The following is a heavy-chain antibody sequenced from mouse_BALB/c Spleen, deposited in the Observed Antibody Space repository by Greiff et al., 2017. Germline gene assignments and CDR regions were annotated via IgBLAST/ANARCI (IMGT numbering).Heavy chain of an antibody. J-gene: IGHJ2*01. CDR1: GFTFSSFG. D-gene: IGHD1-1*01. V-gene: IGHV5-17*02. CDR2: ISSGSSTI. CDR3: ARGYGSSSFDY. Sequence: EVKLMESGGGLVQPGGSRKLSCAASGFTFSSFGMHWVRQAPEKGLEWVAYISSGSSTIYYADTVKGRFTISRDNPKNTLFLQMTSLRSEDTAMYYCARGYGSSSFDYWGQGTTLTVSS.